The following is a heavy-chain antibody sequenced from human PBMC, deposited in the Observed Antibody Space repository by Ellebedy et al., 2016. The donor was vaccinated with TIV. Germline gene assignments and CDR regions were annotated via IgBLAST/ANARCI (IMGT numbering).Heavy chain of an antibody. CDR3: ARVWWQGAPRRPFDL. CDR1: GFTFNNYA. D-gene: IGHD2-15*01. Sequence: PGGSLRLSCAASGFTFNNYAMSWVRQAPGKGLEWVSTISHTGTRTYYTNSVEVRFIISRDNPKRSLYLQMSSLRAEDTAVYFCARVWWQGAPRRPFDLWGQGTLVTVSS. J-gene: IGHJ4*02. CDR2: ISHTGTRT. V-gene: IGHV3-23*01.